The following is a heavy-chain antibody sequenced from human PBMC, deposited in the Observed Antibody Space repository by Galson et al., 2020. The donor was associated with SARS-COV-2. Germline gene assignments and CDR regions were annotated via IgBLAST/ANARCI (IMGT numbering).Heavy chain of an antibody. V-gene: IGHV2-5*01. Sequence: SGPTLVKPTQTLTLTCSVSGFSLTTSGVPVGWIRQPPGKALEWLALIYWYDDQRYRPSLKNRLTITKDTSKNQVVLTITNMDPVDTATYYCGHGEIAAAEGCDYWGPGTLVTVSS. D-gene: IGHD6-13*01. CDR2: IYWYDDQ. CDR3: GHGEIAAAEGCDY. CDR1: GFSLTTSGVP. J-gene: IGHJ4*02.